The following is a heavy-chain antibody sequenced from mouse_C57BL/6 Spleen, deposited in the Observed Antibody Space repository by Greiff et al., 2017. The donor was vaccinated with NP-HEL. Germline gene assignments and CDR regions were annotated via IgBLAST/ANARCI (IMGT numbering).Heavy chain of an antibody. Sequence: QVQLQQPGAELVMPGASVKLSCKASGYTFTSYWMHWVKQRPGQGLEWIGEIDPSDSYTNYNQKFKGKSTLTVDKSSSTAYMKLSSLTSEDSAVYYCARRTTALGGAMDYWGQGTSVTVSS. J-gene: IGHJ4*01. CDR3: ARRTTALGGAMDY. CDR2: IDPSDSYT. V-gene: IGHV1-69*01. D-gene: IGHD1-2*01. CDR1: GYTFTSYW.